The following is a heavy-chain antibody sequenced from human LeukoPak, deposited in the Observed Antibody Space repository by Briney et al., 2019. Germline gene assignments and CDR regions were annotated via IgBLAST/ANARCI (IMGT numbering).Heavy chain of an antibody. Sequence: GASVKVSCKASGGTFSSYAISWVRQAPGQGLEWMGGIIPIFGTANYAQKLQGRVTMTTDTSTSTAYMELRSLRSDDTAVYYCARDRTLLDHWGQGTLVTVSS. J-gene: IGHJ4*02. CDR1: GGTFSSYA. CDR3: ARDRTLLDH. CDR2: IIPIFGTA. V-gene: IGHV1-69*05.